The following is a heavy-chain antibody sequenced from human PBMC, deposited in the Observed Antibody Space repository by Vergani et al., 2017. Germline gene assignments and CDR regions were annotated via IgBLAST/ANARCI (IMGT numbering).Heavy chain of an antibody. V-gene: IGHV1-2*02. J-gene: IGHJ4*02. CDR1: GYTFTGYY. Sequence: QVQLAQSGAEVKKPGASVKVSCKASGYTFTGYYIHWVRQAPGQGLEWMGWINPNSGGTNYAQKFQDRVTMTGDTSTSTVYMELTSLRSEDTAEYYCARGSVWYGSDFWGQGTLVTVSS. CDR2: INPNSGGT. D-gene: IGHD2-15*01. CDR3: ARGSVWYGSDF.